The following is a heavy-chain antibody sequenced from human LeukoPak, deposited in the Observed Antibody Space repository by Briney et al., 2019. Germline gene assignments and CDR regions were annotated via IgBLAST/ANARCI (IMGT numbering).Heavy chain of an antibody. J-gene: IGHJ4*02. CDR1: GFTFSSYS. CDR2: ISSSSSYI. V-gene: IGHV3-21*01. Sequence: GGSLRLSCAASGFTFSSYSMNWVRKAPGKGLEWVSSISSSSSYIYYADSVKGRFTISRDNAKNSLYLQMNSLRAEDTAVYYCAREVGGPSSSWIDYWGQGTLVTASS. D-gene: IGHD6-13*01. CDR3: AREVGGPSSSWIDY.